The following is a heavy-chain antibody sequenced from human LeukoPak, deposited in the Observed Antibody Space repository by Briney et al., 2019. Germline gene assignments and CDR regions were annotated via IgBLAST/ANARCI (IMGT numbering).Heavy chain of an antibody. V-gene: IGHV3-33*06. Sequence: GGSLRLSCAASGFTFSSYGMHWVRQAPGKGLEWVAVIWYDGSNKYYADSVEGRFTISRDNSKNTLYLQMNSLRAEDTAVYYCAKDHGTNYYYYYMDVWGKGTTVTVSS. J-gene: IGHJ6*03. CDR3: AKDHGTNYYYYYMDV. D-gene: IGHD2-2*01. CDR2: IWYDGSNK. CDR1: GFTFSSYG.